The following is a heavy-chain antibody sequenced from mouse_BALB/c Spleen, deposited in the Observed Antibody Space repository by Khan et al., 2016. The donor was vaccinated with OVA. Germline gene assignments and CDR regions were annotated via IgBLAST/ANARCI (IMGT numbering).Heavy chain of an antibody. J-gene: IGHJ4*01. CDR3: GKCTPEYYSFDY. V-gene: IGHV2-3*01. CDR2: IWGDGST. Sequence: QVQLKQSGPGLVAPSQCLSITCTVSGFSLNSYGVNWVRQPPGKGLEWLGVIWGDGSTNYHSALKSRLIISKDDSYSQVFLKLNSLQTDDTATYFYGKCTPEYYSFDYWGQGTSVTVSS. CDR1: GFSLNSYG. D-gene: IGHD2-14*01.